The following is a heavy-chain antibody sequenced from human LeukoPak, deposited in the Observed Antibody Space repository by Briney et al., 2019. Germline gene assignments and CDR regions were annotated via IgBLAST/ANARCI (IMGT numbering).Heavy chain of an antibody. D-gene: IGHD3-3*01. J-gene: IGHJ4*02. V-gene: IGHV1-18*01. Sequence: ASVKVSCKASGYTFTSYGISWVRQAPGQGLEWMGWISAYNGNTNYAQKLQGRVTMTTDTSTSTAYMELRSLRSDDTAVYYCARDRYYDFWSGYYNPQFHPFDYWGQGTLVTVSS. CDR2: ISAYNGNT. CDR3: ARDRYYDFWSGYYNPQFHPFDY. CDR1: GYTFTSYG.